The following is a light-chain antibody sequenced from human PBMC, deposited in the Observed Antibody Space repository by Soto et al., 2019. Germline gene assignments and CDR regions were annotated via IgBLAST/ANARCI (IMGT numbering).Light chain of an antibody. Sequence: EIVLTQSPATLSLSPGERATLSCRASQSVSRYLAWYQKKPGQAPRLLIYDASNRATGIPARFSGIGSGTDFTLTISSLEPEYFSVYYCQQRSDWPSTFGGGTNVQIK. CDR3: QQRSDWPST. J-gene: IGKJ4*01. CDR2: DAS. V-gene: IGKV3-11*01. CDR1: QSVSRY.